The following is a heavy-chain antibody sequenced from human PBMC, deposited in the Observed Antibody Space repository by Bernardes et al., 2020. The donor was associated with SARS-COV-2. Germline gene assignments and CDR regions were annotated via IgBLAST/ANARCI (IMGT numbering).Heavy chain of an antibody. CDR2: ISGSGGST. V-gene: IGHV3-23*01. D-gene: IGHD3-3*01. CDR1: GFTFSSYA. CDR3: AKGDFWSGSPYYYYYYYMDV. J-gene: IGHJ6*03. Sequence: GGSLRLSCAASGFTFSSYAMSWVRQAPGKGLEWVSAISGSGGSTYYADSVKGRFTISRDNSKNTLYLQMNSLRAEDTAVYYCAKGDFWSGSPYYYYYYYMDVWGKGTTVTVSS.